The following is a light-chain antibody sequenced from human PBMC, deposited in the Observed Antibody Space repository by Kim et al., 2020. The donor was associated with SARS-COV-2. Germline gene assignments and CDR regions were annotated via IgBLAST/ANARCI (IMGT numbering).Light chain of an antibody. CDR3: VLYMGSGIWV. J-gene: IGLJ3*02. V-gene: IGLV8-61*01. CDR2: NTN. Sequence: QTVVTQEPSFSVSPGVTVTLTCALTSGSVSTTYYPSWYQQTPGQAPRTLIYNTNTRSSGVPVRFSGSILGNEAALSISGAQADDESDYYCVLYMGSGIWVFGGGTQLTVL. CDR1: SGSVSTTYY.